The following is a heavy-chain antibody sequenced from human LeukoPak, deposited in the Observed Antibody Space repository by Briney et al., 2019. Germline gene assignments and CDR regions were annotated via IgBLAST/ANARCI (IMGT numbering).Heavy chain of an antibody. CDR3: ASLGYSYGRDFDY. CDR2: IYSGGST. V-gene: IGHV3-53*01. Sequence: GGSLRLSCAASGLTVSSNYMSWVRQAPGKGLEWVSVIYSGGSTYYADSVKGRFTISRDNSKNTLYLQMNSLRAEDTAVYYCASLGYSYGRDFDYWGQGTLVTVSS. D-gene: IGHD5-18*01. J-gene: IGHJ4*02. CDR1: GLTVSSNY.